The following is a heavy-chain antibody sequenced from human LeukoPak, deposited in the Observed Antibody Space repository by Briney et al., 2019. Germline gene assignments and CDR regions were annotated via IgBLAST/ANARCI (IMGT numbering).Heavy chain of an antibody. CDR1: GFTFSAHY. J-gene: IGHJ4*02. D-gene: IGHD2-2*01. CDR2: IREKVNSYTT. V-gene: IGHV3-72*01. CDR3: TRARLVGYCTSTSCYGGSYFDY. Sequence: GGSLGLSCAASGFTFSAHYMDWVRQAPGKGLEWVGRIREKVNSYTTVYAASVKGRFTLSRDDSTNSVFLQMNSLKTEDTAVYYCTRARLVGYCTSTSCYGGSYFDYWGQGTLVTVSS.